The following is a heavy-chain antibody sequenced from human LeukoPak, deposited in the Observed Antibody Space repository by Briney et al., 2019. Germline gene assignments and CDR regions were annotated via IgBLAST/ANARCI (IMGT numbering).Heavy chain of an antibody. J-gene: IGHJ4*02. CDR1: GFTFSSYE. D-gene: IGHD3-22*01. Sequence: GGSLRLSCAASGFTFSSYEMNWVRQAPGKGLEWASSISSSSSYIYYADSVKGRFTISRDNAKNSLYLQMNSLRAEDTAVYYCARDNYYYDSSGYYHFDYWGQGTLVTVSS. CDR3: ARDNYYYDSSGYYHFDY. CDR2: ISSSSSYI. V-gene: IGHV3-21*01.